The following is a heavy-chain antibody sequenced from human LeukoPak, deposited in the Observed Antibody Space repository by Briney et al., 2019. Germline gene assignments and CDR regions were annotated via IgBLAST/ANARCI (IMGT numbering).Heavy chain of an antibody. V-gene: IGHV3-48*04. CDR1: GFTFSIYN. J-gene: IGHJ4*02. CDR2: ISSSSTTI. Sequence: GGSLRLSCAASGFTFSIYNMNWVRQAPGKGLEWVSYISSSSTTIYYADSVKGRFTISRDNAKNSLYLQMNSLRAEDTAVYYCARDRYGSGSYILAYWGQGTLVTVSS. CDR3: ARDRYGSGSYILAY. D-gene: IGHD3-10*01.